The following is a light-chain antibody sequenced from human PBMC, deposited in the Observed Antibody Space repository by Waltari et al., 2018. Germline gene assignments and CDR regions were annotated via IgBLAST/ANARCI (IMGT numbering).Light chain of an antibody. Sequence: SSELTQYTTVSVALGQTVRITCQGDSLRSYYASWYQQRPVQAPILVFSDNNNRPSGVPDRFSCASSDNTAVLTITGAQAEDVASYYWNYRDASAVGGSFGGGTKLTVL. CDR3: NYRDASAVGGS. J-gene: IGLJ2*01. V-gene: IGLV3-19*01. CDR2: DNN. CDR1: SLRSYY.